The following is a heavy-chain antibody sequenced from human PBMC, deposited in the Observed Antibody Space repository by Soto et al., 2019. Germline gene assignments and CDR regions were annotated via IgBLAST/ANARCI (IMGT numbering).Heavy chain of an antibody. CDR1: GFTFSSYS. Sequence: PGGSLRLSCAASGFTFSSYSMNWVRQAPGKGLEWVSYISSSSSTIYYADSVKGRFTISRDNAKNSLYLQMNSLRAEDTAVYYCARPLHYYDGSGYSADWGQGTLVTVSS. D-gene: IGHD3-22*01. V-gene: IGHV3-48*01. CDR3: ARPLHYYDGSGYSAD. J-gene: IGHJ4*02. CDR2: ISSSSSTI.